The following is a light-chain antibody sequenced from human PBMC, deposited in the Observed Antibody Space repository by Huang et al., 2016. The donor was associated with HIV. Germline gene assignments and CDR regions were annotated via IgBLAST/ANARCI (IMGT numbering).Light chain of an antibody. Sequence: EIVMTQSPATLSVSPGERATLSCRASQSVSSNLAWYQQKPGQAHRLLIFAASSRATGIPARFSGSGSGTEFTLTISSLQSEDFAVYYCQQYNNWRTWTFGQGTKVEIK. V-gene: IGKV3-15*01. CDR3: QQYNNWRTWT. J-gene: IGKJ1*01. CDR1: QSVSSN. CDR2: AAS.